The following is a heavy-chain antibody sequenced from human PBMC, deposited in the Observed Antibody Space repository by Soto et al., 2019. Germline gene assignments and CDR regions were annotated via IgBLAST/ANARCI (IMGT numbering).Heavy chain of an antibody. CDR2: TYYRSKWYN. Sequence: PSQTLSLTCAISGDSVSSNSAAWNWIRQSPSRGLEWLGRTYYRSKWYNDYAVSVKSRITINPDTSKNQFSLQLNSVTPEDTAVYYCAREEAGLLRYYDSSGYLDYYYGMDVWGQGTTVTVSS. CDR3: AREEAGLLRYYDSSGYLDYYYGMDV. V-gene: IGHV6-1*01. D-gene: IGHD3-22*01. J-gene: IGHJ6*02. CDR1: GDSVSSNSAA.